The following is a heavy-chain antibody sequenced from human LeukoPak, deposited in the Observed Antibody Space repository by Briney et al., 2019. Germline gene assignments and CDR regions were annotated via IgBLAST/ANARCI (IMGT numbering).Heavy chain of an antibody. CDR3: ARLVYSSGWASAYYYMDV. Sequence: SVKVSCKASGGTFSSYAISWVRQAPGQGLEWMGGIIPIFGTANYAQKFQGRVTMTTDTSTSTAYMELRSLRSDDTAVYYCARLVYSSGWASAYYYMDVWGKGTTVTISS. CDR2: IIPIFGTA. CDR1: GGTFSSYA. V-gene: IGHV1-69*05. J-gene: IGHJ6*03. D-gene: IGHD6-19*01.